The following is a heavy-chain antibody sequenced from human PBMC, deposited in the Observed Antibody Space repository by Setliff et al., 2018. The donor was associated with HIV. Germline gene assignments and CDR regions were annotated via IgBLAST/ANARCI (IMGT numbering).Heavy chain of an antibody. Sequence: SETLSLTCAVYGGSFGAHYWSWIRQPPGKGLEWIGEINHSGSTNYNPSLESRVTISVDTSKKQFSLRLSSVTAADTAVYYCAGQYGDYALGSWGQGTLVTVSS. CDR3: AGQYGDYALGS. V-gene: IGHV4-34*01. CDR1: GGSFGAHY. CDR2: INHSGST. D-gene: IGHD4-17*01. J-gene: IGHJ5*01.